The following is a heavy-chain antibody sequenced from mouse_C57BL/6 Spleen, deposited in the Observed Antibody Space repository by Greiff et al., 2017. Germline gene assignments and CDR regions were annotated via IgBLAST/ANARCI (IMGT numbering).Heavy chain of an antibody. J-gene: IGHJ3*01. D-gene: IGHD4-1*01. V-gene: IGHV5-9*01. CDR1: GFTFSSYT. Sequence: EVQRVESGGGLVKPGGSLKLSCAASGFTFSSYTMSWVRQTPEKRLAWVATISGGGGNTYYPDSVKGRFTISRDNAKNTLYLQMSSLRSEDTALYYCARHDNWAWFAYWGQGTLVTVSA. CDR3: ARHDNWAWFAY. CDR2: ISGGGGNT.